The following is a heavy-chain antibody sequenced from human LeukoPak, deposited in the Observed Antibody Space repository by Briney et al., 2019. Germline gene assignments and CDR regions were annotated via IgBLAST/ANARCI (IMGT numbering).Heavy chain of an antibody. D-gene: IGHD1-1*01. Sequence: PSQTLSLTCTVSGGSISNYYWSWIRQTPGKGLEWMWYIHNSGGTKYNPSLKSPVSISVDTSKNQFSLKVNSVTAADTAVYYCARGGGWGNWNDAVDYWGQGTLVTVSS. CDR1: GGSISNYY. J-gene: IGHJ4*02. CDR2: IHNSGGT. CDR3: ARGGGWGNWNDAVDY. V-gene: IGHV4-59*01.